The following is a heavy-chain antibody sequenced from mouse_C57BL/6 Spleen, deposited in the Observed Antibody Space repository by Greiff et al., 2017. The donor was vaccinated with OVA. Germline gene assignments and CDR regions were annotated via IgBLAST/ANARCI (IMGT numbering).Heavy chain of an antibody. J-gene: IGHJ4*01. D-gene: IGHD1-1*01. CDR2: ILPGSGST. V-gene: IGHV1-9*01. CDR3: ARGVTTVVANYAMDY. CDR1: GYTFTGYW. Sequence: VQLQQSGAELMKPGASVKLSCKATGYTFTGYWIEWVKQRPGHGLEWIGEILPGSGSTNYTEKFKGKATFTADTSSNTAYMQLSSLTTEDSAIYYCARGVTTVVANYAMDYWGQGTSVTVSS.